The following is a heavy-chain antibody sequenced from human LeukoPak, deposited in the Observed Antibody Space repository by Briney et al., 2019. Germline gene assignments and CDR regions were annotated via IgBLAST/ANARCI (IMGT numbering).Heavy chain of an antibody. Sequence: SETLSLTCAVYGGSFSGYYWSWIRQPPGKGLEWVGEINHSGSTNYNPSLKSRVTISVDTSKNQFSLKLSSVTAADTAVYYCARGFPPYDYVWGSYRLYYFDYWGQGTLVTVSS. CDR2: INHSGST. V-gene: IGHV4-34*01. CDR1: GGSFSGYY. D-gene: IGHD3-16*02. J-gene: IGHJ4*02. CDR3: ARGFPPYDYVWGSYRLYYFDY.